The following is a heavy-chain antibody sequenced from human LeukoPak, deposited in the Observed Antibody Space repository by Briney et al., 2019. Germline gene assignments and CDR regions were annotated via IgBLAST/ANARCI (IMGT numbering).Heavy chain of an antibody. J-gene: IGHJ4*02. CDR2: AYPGDSGA. D-gene: IGHD6-19*01. CDR3: ARHAGGSSGWSDY. V-gene: IGHV5-51*01. CDR1: GYILTRNW. Sequence: GESLKISCKISGYILTRNWIGWVRQVPGKGLEWMGLAYPGDSGAKYSPSFQGQVTFSVDKSISTAYLQFSSLKASDTAMYYCARHAGGSSGWSDYWGQGTLVTVSS.